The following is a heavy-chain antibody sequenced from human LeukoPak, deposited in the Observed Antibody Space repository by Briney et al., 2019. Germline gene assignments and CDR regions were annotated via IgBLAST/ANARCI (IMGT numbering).Heavy chain of an antibody. V-gene: IGHV1-2*02. CDR1: GYTFTGYY. CDR3: AREPGDGPNDY. J-gene: IGHJ4*02. D-gene: IGHD5-24*01. CDR2: INPDSGGT. Sequence: ASVKVSCKASGYTFTGYYMHWVRQAPGQGLEWMGWINPDSGGTNYAQKFQGRVTMTRDTAISTAYMELSRLRSDDTAVYYCAREPGDGPNDYWGQGTLVTVSS.